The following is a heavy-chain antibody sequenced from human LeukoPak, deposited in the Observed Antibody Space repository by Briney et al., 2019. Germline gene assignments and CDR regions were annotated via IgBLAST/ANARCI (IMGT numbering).Heavy chain of an antibody. V-gene: IGHV3-30*02. CDR3: SLLGYSSGWFSFDY. Sequence: PGGSLRLSCAASGFTFDDYAMHWVRQAPGKGLEWVAFIRYDGSNKYYADSVKGRFTISRDNSKNTLYLQMNSLRAEDTAVYYCSLLGYSSGWFSFDYWGQGTLVTVSS. J-gene: IGHJ4*02. CDR1: GFTFDDYA. D-gene: IGHD6-19*01. CDR2: IRYDGSNK.